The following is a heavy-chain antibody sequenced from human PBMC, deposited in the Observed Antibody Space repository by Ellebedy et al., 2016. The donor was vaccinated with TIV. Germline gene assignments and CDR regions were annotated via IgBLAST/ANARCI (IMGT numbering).Heavy chain of an antibody. Sequence: GESLKISCAASGFTFSSYSMNWVRQAPGKGLEWVSSISSSSSYIYYADSVKGRFTISRDNAKNSLYLQMNSLRAEDTAVYYCARASESLGIAVAASDAFDIWGQGTMVTVSS. J-gene: IGHJ3*02. V-gene: IGHV3-21*01. CDR3: ARASESLGIAVAASDAFDI. CDR1: GFTFSSYS. D-gene: IGHD6-19*01. CDR2: ISSSSSYI.